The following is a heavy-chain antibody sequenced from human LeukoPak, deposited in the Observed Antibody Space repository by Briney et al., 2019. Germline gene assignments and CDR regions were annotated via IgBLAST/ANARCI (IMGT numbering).Heavy chain of an antibody. CDR1: GFTFTAYD. V-gene: IGHV3-11*04. CDR3: VRDFRFLEDY. CDR2: LSNSGDTT. D-gene: IGHD3-3*01. J-gene: IGHJ4*02. Sequence: PGGSLRLSCVASGFTFTAYDMSWVRQAPGKGLEWVSGLSNSGDTTYYADSVKGRFTISRDNAKKSLYLQMNSLRAEDTAVYYCVRDFRFLEDYWGQGTLVTVSS.